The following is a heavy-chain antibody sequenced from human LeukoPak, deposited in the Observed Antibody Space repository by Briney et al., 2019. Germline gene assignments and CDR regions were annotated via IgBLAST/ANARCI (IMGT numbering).Heavy chain of an antibody. CDR1: GFTFDDYA. J-gene: IGHJ5*02. CDR3: AKGRDKYQLLSKNWFDP. Sequence: PGGSLRLSCAASGFTFDDYAMHWVRQAPGKGLEWVSGISWNSGSIGYADSVKGRLTISRDNAKNSLYLQMNSLGAEDTALYYCAKGRDKYQLLSKNWFDPWGQGTLVTVSS. V-gene: IGHV3-9*01. D-gene: IGHD2-2*01. CDR2: ISWNSGSI.